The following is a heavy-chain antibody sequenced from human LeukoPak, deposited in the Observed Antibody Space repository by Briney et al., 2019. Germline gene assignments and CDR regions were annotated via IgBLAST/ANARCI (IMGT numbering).Heavy chain of an antibody. D-gene: IGHD3-22*01. CDR2: IYYSGSI. CDR1: GDSISSCSYY. Sequence: SETLSLTCTVSGDSISSCSYYWGWIRQPPGKGLEWIGSIYYSGSIYYNPSLKSRVTISVDTSKNQFSLKLSSVTAAYTAVYYCARQTYYYDSSGYLYPRAFDIWGQGTMVTVSS. V-gene: IGHV4-39*01. J-gene: IGHJ3*02. CDR3: ARQTYYYDSSGYLYPRAFDI.